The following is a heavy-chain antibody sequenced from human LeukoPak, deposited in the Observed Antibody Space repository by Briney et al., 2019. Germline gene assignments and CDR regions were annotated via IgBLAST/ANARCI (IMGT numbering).Heavy chain of an antibody. CDR1: GFTFSSYS. Sequence: VGSLRLSCAASGFTFSSYSMNWVRQAPGKGLEWVSCISSSSSTIYYADSVKGRFTISRENAKNSLYLQMNSLRSEDAAVYYCGTDKPRGSSWSGEYFDYWGQGTLVTVSS. D-gene: IGHD6-13*01. CDR2: ISSSSSTI. V-gene: IGHV3-48*01. CDR3: GTDKPRGSSWSGEYFDY. J-gene: IGHJ4*02.